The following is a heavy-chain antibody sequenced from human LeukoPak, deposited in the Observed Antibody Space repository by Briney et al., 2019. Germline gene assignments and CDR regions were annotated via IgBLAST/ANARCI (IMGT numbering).Heavy chain of an antibody. Sequence: PGGSLRLSCTASGFTFGDYAMSWFRQAPGKGLEWVALISYDGNNKYYADSVKGRFTISRDNSKNTLFLLMNSLRAEDTAVYYCARARYCSSISCREAFDIWGQGTMVTVSS. D-gene: IGHD2-2*01. CDR3: ARARYCSSISCREAFDI. J-gene: IGHJ3*02. V-gene: IGHV3-30-3*01. CDR1: GFTFGDYA. CDR2: ISYDGNNK.